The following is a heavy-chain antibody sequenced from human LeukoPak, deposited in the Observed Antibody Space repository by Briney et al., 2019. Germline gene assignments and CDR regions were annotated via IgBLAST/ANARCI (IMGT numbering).Heavy chain of an antibody. CDR3: ASAYYDILGGHFDY. Sequence: PSQTLSLTCTVSGGSINSGSYYWSWIRQPAGKGLEWIGRIYTSGSTNYNPSLKSRVTISVDTSKNQFSLKVTSVTAADTAVYYCASAYYDILGGHFDYWGQGTLVTVSS. V-gene: IGHV4-61*02. J-gene: IGHJ4*02. CDR2: IYTSGST. D-gene: IGHD3-9*01. CDR1: GGSINSGSYY.